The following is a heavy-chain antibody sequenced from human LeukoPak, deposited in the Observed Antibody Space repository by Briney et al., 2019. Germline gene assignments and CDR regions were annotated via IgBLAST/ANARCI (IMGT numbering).Heavy chain of an antibody. CDR2: IKQDGSAK. CDR1: GFTFSDYW. Sequence: GGSLRLSCAASGFTFSDYWMSWVRKAPGEGLEWVANIKQDGSAKNYVDSVKGRFTISRDNAKKSLYLQMNSLRAEDTAVYYCAPPPIAATGNWGQGTLVTVSS. CDR3: APPPIAATGN. V-gene: IGHV3-7*01. J-gene: IGHJ4*02. D-gene: IGHD6-13*01.